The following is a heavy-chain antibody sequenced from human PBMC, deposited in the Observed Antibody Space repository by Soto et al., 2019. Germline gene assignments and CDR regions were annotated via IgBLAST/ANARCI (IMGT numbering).Heavy chain of an antibody. CDR1: GYSFTRYW. J-gene: IGHJ6*02. Sequence: PGESLKISCKGPGYSFTRYWISWVRQMPGKGVGWVGGIDPSDSYTNNSPYFQGHVTSSADKSISTANLQWSSLMASDTAKYYCARRPASGRVTTDEYYYYYGMDVWGQGTTVTVSS. CDR2: IDPSDSYT. V-gene: IGHV5-10-1*01. CDR3: ARRPASGRVTTDEYYYYYGMDV. D-gene: IGHD4-4*01.